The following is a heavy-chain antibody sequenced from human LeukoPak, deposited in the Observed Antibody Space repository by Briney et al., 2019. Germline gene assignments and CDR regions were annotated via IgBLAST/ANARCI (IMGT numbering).Heavy chain of an antibody. CDR1: GYTFTSYY. J-gene: IGHJ6*02. V-gene: IGHV1-46*01. CDR2: INPSGGST. CDR3: ARVLFSSSLISYYYYGMDV. D-gene: IGHD3-10*01. Sequence: ASVKVSCKASGYTFTSYYMHWVRQAPGQGLEWMGIINPSGGSTSYAQKFQGRVTMTRDTSTSTVYMEPSSLRSEDTAVYYCARVLFSSSLISYYYYGMDVWGQGTTVTVSS.